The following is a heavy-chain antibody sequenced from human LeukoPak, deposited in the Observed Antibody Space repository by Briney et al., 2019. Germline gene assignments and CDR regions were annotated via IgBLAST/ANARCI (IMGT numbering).Heavy chain of an antibody. CDR2: IGTENAYT. CDR1: GYTFNTYG. J-gene: IGHJ4*02. CDR3: ARDRERGFDY. D-gene: IGHD5-24*01. Sequence: EASVKVSCKASGYTFNTYGISWVRQAPGQGLEWMGWIGTENAYTIYAEKFQGRVTLTTDTSTTTVHMELRSLRSDDTAVYYCARDRERGFDYWGQASLVTVSS. V-gene: IGHV1-18*01.